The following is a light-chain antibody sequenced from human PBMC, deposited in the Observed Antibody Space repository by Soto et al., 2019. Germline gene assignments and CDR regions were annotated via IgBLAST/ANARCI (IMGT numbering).Light chain of an antibody. CDR2: EAS. Sequence: DIQMTQSPPTLSASVGDRVTITCRASQSISSWLAWYQQKPGKAPNLLIYEASSLESGVPSRFSGSRSGTEFTLTISSLQPDDFATYYCQQYNSYSPRTFGQGTKVEIK. J-gene: IGKJ1*01. V-gene: IGKV1-5*03. CDR3: QQYNSYSPRT. CDR1: QSISSW.